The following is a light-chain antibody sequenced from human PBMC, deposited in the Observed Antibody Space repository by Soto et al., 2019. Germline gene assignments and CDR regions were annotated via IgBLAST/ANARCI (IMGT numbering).Light chain of an antibody. CDR2: LGS. V-gene: IGKV2-28*01. CDR1: QSLLHSNAFNY. Sequence: IVMTQSPLSLPVTPGEPASISCRSSQSLLHSNAFNYLDWYLQKPGQSPQLLIYLGSNRASGVPDRFSGSGSGTDFTLRISRVEAEDVGVYYCMQALESPRTFGQGTKLDIK. J-gene: IGKJ2*01. CDR3: MQALESPRT.